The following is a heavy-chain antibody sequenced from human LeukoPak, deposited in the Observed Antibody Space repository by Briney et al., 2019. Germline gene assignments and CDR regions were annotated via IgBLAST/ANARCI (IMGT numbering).Heavy chain of an antibody. Sequence: GRSLRLSCAASGFTFSSHWMSWVRQAPGKGLEWVANIQKDGSLKYYVDSVRGRFTISRDNSKNTLYLQMNSLRAEDTAVYYCAREMGYDYVWGSYPSYGMDVWGQGTTVTVSS. V-gene: IGHV3-7*03. CDR2: IQKDGSLK. CDR1: GFTFSSHW. D-gene: IGHD3-16*02. CDR3: AREMGYDYVWGSYPSYGMDV. J-gene: IGHJ6*02.